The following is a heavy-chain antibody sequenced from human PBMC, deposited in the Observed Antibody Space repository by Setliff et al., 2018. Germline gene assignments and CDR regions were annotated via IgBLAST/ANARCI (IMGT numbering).Heavy chain of an antibody. CDR2: INAGNGNT. J-gene: IGHJ6*02. CDR3: ARDPSRSGYDTYYYYYYGMDV. Sequence: ASVKVSCKASGYTFTSYAMHWVRQAPGQGLEWMGWINAGNGNTKYSQKFQGRVTITRDTSASTAYMELSSLRSEDTAVYYCARDPSRSGYDTYYYYYYGMDVWGQGTTVTVSS. V-gene: IGHV1-3*01. CDR1: GYTFTSYA. D-gene: IGHD5-12*01.